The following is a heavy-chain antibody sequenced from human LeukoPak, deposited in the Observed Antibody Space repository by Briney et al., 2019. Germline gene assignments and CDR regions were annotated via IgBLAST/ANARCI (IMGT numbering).Heavy chain of an antibody. CDR3: ARHLPETTVTTSDNWFDP. CDR1: GGSISSSSYY. D-gene: IGHD4-17*01. CDR2: IYYSGST. V-gene: IGHV4-39*01. J-gene: IGHJ5*02. Sequence: SETLSLTCTVSGGSISSSSYYWGWIRQPPGKGLEWIGSIYYSGSTYYNPSLKSRVTISVDTSKNQFSLELSSVTAADTAVYYCARHLPETTVTTSDNWFDPWGQGTLVTVSS.